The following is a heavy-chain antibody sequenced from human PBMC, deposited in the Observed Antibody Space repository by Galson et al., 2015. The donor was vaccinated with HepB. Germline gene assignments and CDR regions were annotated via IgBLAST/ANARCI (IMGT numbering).Heavy chain of an antibody. J-gene: IGHJ5*02. CDR1: GGTFSSYT. Sequence: SVKVSCKASGGTFSSYTISWVRQAPGQGLEWMGRIIPILGIANYAQKFQGRVTITADKSTSTAYMELSSLRSEDTAVYYCARAGVVVAENWFDPWGQGTLVTVSS. CDR2: IIPILGIA. V-gene: IGHV1-69*02. CDR3: ARAGVVVAENWFDP. D-gene: IGHD2-15*01.